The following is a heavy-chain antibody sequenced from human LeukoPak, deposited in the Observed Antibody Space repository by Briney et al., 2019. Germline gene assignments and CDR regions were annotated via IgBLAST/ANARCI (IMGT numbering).Heavy chain of an antibody. J-gene: IGHJ3*02. Sequence: GGSLRLSCAASGFTFSDYYMSWVRQAPGKGLEWVSYISSSGSTIYYADSVKGRFTISRDNAKNSLYLQMNSLRAEDTAVYYCAREDIVVVVAERAFDIWGQGTMVTVSS. CDR2: ISSSGSTI. D-gene: IGHD2-15*01. CDR1: GFTFSDYY. CDR3: AREDIVVVVAERAFDI. V-gene: IGHV3-11*04.